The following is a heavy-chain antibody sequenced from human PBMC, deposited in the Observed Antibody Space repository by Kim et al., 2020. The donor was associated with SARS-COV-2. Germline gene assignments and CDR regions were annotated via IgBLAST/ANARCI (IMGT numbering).Heavy chain of an antibody. D-gene: IGHD6-13*01. CDR3: ARGRKQQLAVDY. CDR1: GFTFSSYE. CDR2: ISSSGSTI. J-gene: IGHJ4*02. V-gene: IGHV3-48*03. Sequence: GGSLRLSCAASGFTFSSYEMNWVRQAPGKGLEWVSYISSSGSTIYYADSVKGRFTISRDNAKNSLYLQMNSLRAEDTAVYYCARGRKQQLAVDYWGQGTLVTVSS.